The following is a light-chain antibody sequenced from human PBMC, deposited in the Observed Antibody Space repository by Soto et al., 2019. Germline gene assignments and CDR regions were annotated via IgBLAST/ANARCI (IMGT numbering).Light chain of an antibody. CDR3: QQSYSIPIT. Sequence: DIQMTQSPSSLSASVGDRVIITCRASQSIYNHLNWYQQKPGKAPKVLIYAASSLQRGVPSRFSGSGSGTDFTLTISSLQAEDFATYYCQQSYSIPITFGQGTRLEIK. J-gene: IGKJ5*01. CDR1: QSIYNH. CDR2: AAS. V-gene: IGKV1-39*01.